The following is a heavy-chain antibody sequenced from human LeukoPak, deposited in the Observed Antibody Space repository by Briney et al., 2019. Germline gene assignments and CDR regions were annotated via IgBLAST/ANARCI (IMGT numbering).Heavy chain of an antibody. CDR1: GYTFTNYG. J-gene: IGHJ1*01. CDR2: INTGNGNT. Sequence: GASVKVSCKTSGYTFTNYGMHWVRQAPRQSPEWMGWINTGNGNTKSSQKFQDRVTLTRDTSASTAYMELNSLSSEDTAVYYCARVPLDDVSRHYYPHWGQGTLVTVSS. V-gene: IGHV1-3*04. CDR3: ARVPLDDVSRHYYPH. D-gene: IGHD3-10*01.